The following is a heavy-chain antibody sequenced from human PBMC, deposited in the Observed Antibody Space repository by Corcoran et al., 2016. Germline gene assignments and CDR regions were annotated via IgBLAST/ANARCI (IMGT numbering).Heavy chain of an antibody. V-gene: IGHV1-2*02. J-gene: IGHJ6*02. CDR2: INPNSGGT. CDR3: ASGSAHYYGSGSYYAYYYGMDV. Sequence: QVQLVQSGAEVKKPGASVKVSCKASGYTFTGYYMHWVRQAPGQGLEWMGWINPNSGGTNYAQKFQGRVTMTRDTSISTAYMELSRLRSDDTAVYYCASGSAHYYGSGSYYAYYYGMDVWGQGTTVTVSS. D-gene: IGHD3-10*01. CDR1: GYTFTGYY.